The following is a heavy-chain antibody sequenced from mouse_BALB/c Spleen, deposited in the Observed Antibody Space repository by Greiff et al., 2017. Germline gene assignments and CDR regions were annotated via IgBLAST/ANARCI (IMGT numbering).Heavy chain of an antibody. CDR3: TGSWLGFAD. J-gene: IGHJ3*01. CDR2: IYPGSGST. CDR1: GYTFTSYW. V-gene: IGHV1S22*01. Sequence: LQQPGSELVRPGASVKLSCKASGYTFTSYWMHWVKQRPGQGLEWIGNIYPGSGSTNYDEKFKSKATLTVDTSSSTAYMQLSSLTSEDSAVYYCTGSWLGFADWGQGTLVTVSA.